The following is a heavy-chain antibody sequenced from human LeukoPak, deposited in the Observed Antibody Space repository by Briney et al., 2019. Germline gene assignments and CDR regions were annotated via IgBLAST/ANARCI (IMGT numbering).Heavy chain of an antibody. D-gene: IGHD6-13*01. CDR2: INHSGST. CDR3: ARGSSSWSFQH. V-gene: IGHV4-34*01. J-gene: IGHJ1*01. Sequence: PSETLSLTCAVYGGSFSGYYWSWIRQPPGKGLEWIGEINHSGSTNYNPSLESRVTISVDTSKNQFSLKLSSVTAADTAVYYCARGSSSWSFQHWGQGTLVTVSS. CDR1: GGSFSGYY.